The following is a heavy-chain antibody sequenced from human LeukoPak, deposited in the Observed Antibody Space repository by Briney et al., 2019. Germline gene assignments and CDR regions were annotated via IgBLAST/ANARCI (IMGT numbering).Heavy chain of an antibody. J-gene: IGHJ6*03. D-gene: IGHD1-14*01. Sequence: GGSLRLSCAASGFTFSSYWMSWVRQAPGKGLEWVANIKQDGSEKYYVDSVKGRFTISRDNAKNSLYLHMNSLRAEDTAVYYCARDNPRSYYYYMDVWGKGTTVTVSS. CDR1: GFTFSSYW. CDR2: IKQDGSEK. CDR3: ARDNPRSYYYYMDV. V-gene: IGHV3-7*01.